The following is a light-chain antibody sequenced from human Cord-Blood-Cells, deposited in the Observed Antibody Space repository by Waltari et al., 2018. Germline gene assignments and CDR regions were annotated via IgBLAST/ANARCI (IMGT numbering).Light chain of an antibody. J-gene: IGKJ3*01. Sequence: DIQLTKSPSSLSASVGDRVPIPCRASQSISSYLNWYQQKPGKAPKLLIYAASSLQSGVPSRFSGSGSGTDFTLTISSLQPEDFATYYCQQSYSTPFTFGPGTKVDIK. CDR1: QSISSY. V-gene: IGKV1-39*01. CDR2: AAS. CDR3: QQSYSTPFT.